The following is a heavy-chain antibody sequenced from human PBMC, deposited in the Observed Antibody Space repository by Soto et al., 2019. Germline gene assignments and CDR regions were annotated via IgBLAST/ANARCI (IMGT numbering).Heavy chain of an antibody. Sequence: SQTLSLTWAISGDSVSSNSAAWNWIKQSPSRGLEWLGRTYYRSKWYNDYAVSVKSRITINPDTSKNQFSLQLNSVTPEDTAVYFCARALLNSNRGSNWFDHWGQGTLVTVSS. J-gene: IGHJ5*02. CDR1: GDSVSSNSAA. D-gene: IGHD4-4*01. V-gene: IGHV6-1*01. CDR2: TYYRSKWYN. CDR3: ARALLNSNRGSNWFDH.